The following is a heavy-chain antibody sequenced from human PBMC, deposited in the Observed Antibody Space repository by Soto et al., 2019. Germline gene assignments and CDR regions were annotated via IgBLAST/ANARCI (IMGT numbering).Heavy chain of an antibody. V-gene: IGHV3-21*01. CDR1: GFTFSSYS. CDR3: ARDQVPGLDAFDI. CDR2: ISRSAGNT. Sequence: GGSLRLSCAASGFTFSSYSMNWVRQAPGKGLEWVSSISRSAGNTYYADSVKGRFTISRDNAKNSMYLQMNSLRAEDTAVYYCARDQVPGLDAFDIWGQGTMVTV. J-gene: IGHJ3*02.